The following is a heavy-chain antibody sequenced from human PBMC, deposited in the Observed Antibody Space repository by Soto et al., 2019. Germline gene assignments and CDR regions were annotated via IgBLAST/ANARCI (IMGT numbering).Heavy chain of an antibody. CDR3: ARTFGENSFGYYDL. D-gene: IGHD2-21*01. V-gene: IGHV1-18*01. CDR2: ITPYNGNT. CDR1: GYSFTGYA. Sequence: QVQLVQSEFEVKRPGASLTVSCKASGYSFTGYAISWVRQAPEQGLEWMGRITPYNGNTDYAQKLQGRVTMTTDTPTSTAYMELRSLRSDDTAVYYCARTFGENSFGYYDLWGRGTLVTVSS. J-gene: IGHJ2*01.